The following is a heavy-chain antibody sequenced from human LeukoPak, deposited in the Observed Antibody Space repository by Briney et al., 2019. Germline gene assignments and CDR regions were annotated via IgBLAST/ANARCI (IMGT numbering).Heavy chain of an antibody. CDR2: INHSGST. D-gene: IGHD6-13*01. CDR1: GGSFSGYY. Sequence: SETLSLTCAVYGGSFSGYYWSWIRQPPGKGLEWIGEINHSGSTNYNPSLKSRVTISVDTSKNQFSLKLSSVTAADTAVYYCARRRVGIAAAGTFDYWGQGTLVTVSS. J-gene: IGHJ4*02. CDR3: ARRRVGIAAAGTFDY. V-gene: IGHV4-34*01.